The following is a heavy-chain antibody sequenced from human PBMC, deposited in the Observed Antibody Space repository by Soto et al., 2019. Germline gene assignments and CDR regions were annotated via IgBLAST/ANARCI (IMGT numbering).Heavy chain of an antibody. D-gene: IGHD3-10*01. CDR2: IVVGSGNT. CDR3: AADVYYGSGTFDY. J-gene: IGHJ4*02. V-gene: IGHV1-58*01. CDR1: GFTFTISA. Sequence: SVKVSCNASGFTFTISAVHWVRQARGQRLEWIGWIVVGSGNTNYAQKFQERVTITRDMSTSTAYMELSSLRSEDTAVYYCAADVYYGSGTFDYWGQGTLVTVSS.